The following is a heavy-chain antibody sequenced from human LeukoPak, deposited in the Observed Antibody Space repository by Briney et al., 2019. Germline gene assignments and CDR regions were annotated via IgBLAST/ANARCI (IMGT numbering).Heavy chain of an antibody. CDR2: IYHSGST. V-gene: IGHV4-38-2*01. J-gene: IGHJ4*02. CDR1: GYSISSGYY. CDR3: ASITYGDYHY. D-gene: IGHD4-17*01. Sequence: KPSETLSLTCAVSGYSISSGYYWGWIRQPPGKGLEWIGSIYHSGSTYYNPSLKSRVTISVDTSKNQFSLKLSSVTAADTAVYYCASITYGDYHYWGQGTLVTVSS.